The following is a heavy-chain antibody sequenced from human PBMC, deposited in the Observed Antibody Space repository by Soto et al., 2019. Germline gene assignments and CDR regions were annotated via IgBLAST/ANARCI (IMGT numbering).Heavy chain of an antibody. J-gene: IGHJ4*02. V-gene: IGHV1-69*02. CDR3: ARGRGGRGDY. Sequence: QVQLVQSGAEVKKPGSSVKVSCKASGGTFSSYTINWVRQAPGQGLEWMGMIIPILGIANYAQKFQGRVTITADKSTSTAYMELSSLRSEDTAVYYCARGRGGRGDYWGQGTLVTVSS. CDR1: GGTFSSYT. D-gene: IGHD2-15*01. CDR2: IIPILGIA.